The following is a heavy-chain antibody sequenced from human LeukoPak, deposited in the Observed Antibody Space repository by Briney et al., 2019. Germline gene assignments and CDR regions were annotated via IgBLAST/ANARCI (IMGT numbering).Heavy chain of an antibody. CDR1: GYTFTSYA. D-gene: IGHD3-10*01. CDR2: INAGNGNT. CDR3: ARAGELLWFGESNFDY. Sequence: ASVKVSCKASGYTFTSYAMHWVRQAPGQRLEWMGWINAGNGNTKYSQKFQGRVTITRDTSASTAYMELSSLRSEDTAVYYCARAGELLWFGESNFDYWGQGTLVTVSP. V-gene: IGHV1-3*01. J-gene: IGHJ4*02.